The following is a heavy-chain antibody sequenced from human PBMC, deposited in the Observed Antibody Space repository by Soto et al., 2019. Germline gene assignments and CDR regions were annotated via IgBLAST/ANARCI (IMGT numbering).Heavy chain of an antibody. D-gene: IGHD6-6*01. J-gene: IGHJ6*02. Sequence: GASLKISCKGSGYSFTSYWISWVRQMPGKGLERVGRIDPSDSYTNYSPSFQGHVTILADTSISTAYLQWGSLKASDTAMYYCARASHPYYYYYGMDVWGQGTTVTVSS. CDR2: IDPSDSYT. CDR1: GYSFTSYW. V-gene: IGHV5-10-1*01. CDR3: ARASHPYYYYYGMDV.